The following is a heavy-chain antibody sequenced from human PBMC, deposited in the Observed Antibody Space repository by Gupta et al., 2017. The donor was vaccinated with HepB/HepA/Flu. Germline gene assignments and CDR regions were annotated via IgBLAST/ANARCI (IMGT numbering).Heavy chain of an antibody. V-gene: IGHV1-58*02. Sequence: QMQLVQSGPEVKKPGTSVKVSCKASGFTFTSSAMQWVRQARGQRLEWIGWIVVGSGNTNYAQKFQERVTITRGMSTSTAYMELSSLRSEDTAVYYCAADHGILERRHYYYYGMDVWGQGTTVTVSS. CDR1: GFTFTSSA. CDR3: AADHGILERRHYYYYGMDV. J-gene: IGHJ6*02. D-gene: IGHD1-1*01. CDR2: IVVGSGNT.